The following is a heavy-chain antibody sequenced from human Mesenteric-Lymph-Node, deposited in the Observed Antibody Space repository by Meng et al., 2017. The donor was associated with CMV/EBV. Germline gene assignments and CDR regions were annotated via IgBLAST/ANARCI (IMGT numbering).Heavy chain of an antibody. CDR1: GGSINSYY. Sequence: GSLRLSCTVSGGSINSYYWSWIRQPPGKGLEWIGYIYDSGSTNYNPSLKSRVTISVDTSKNQFSLKLSSVTAADTAVYYCARDLGRAMDVWGQGTTVTVS. CDR3: ARDLGRAMDV. J-gene: IGHJ6*02. V-gene: IGHV4-59*01. CDR2: IYDSGST.